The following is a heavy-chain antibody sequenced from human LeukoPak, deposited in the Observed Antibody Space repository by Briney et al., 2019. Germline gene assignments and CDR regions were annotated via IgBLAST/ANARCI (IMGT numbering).Heavy chain of an antibody. Sequence: AGGSLRLSCAAPGITFSSSAVSWVRQAPVKGLEWVSDIRGSGDTTYYADSVKGRFTISRDNSKNTLYLQMNSLRAEDTAVYYCAKIEYYHGTTGGVDYWGQGTLVTVSS. J-gene: IGHJ4*02. CDR3: AKIEYYHGTTGGVDY. CDR2: IRGSGDTT. CDR1: GITFSSSA. D-gene: IGHD1-7*01. V-gene: IGHV3-23*01.